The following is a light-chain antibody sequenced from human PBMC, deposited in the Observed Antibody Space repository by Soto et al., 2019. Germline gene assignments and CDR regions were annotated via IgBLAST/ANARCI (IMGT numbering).Light chain of an antibody. CDR2: GAS. V-gene: IGKV3-20*01. CDR3: QQYSGSPWT. CDR1: QSVGSY. J-gene: IGKJ1*01. Sequence: EVVLTQSPGTLSLSPGERATLSCRASQSVGSYLAWYQQKPGQAPRLLIYGASSRATGIPDRFSGSGSGTDFTLTISRLEPEDFAVYYCQQYSGSPWTFGQGTKVEIK.